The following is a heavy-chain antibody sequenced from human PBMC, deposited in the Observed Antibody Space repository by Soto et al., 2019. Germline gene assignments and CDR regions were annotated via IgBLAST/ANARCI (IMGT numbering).Heavy chain of an antibody. CDR1: GDSFSGNNW. CDR2: IYHTGKT. J-gene: IGHJ4*02. V-gene: IGHV4-4*02. D-gene: IGHD3-22*01. Sequence: QVQLQESGPGLVKPSGTLSLTCVVSGDSFSGNNWWSWVRQSPAKGLEWIAEIYHTGKTNLNPSLESRVTISLDKSKNLLSLKLTSVTAADTAVYFCARTLSQSSAYGYWDQGRLVTISS. CDR3: ARTLSQSSAYGY.